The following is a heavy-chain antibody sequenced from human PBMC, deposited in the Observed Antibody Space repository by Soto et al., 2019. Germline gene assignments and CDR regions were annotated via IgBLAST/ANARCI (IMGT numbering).Heavy chain of an antibody. V-gene: IGHV3-21*01. D-gene: IGHD7-27*01. J-gene: IGHJ4*02. CDR2: ISSSSSYI. CDR3: ARVGTGAYYFDY. CDR1: GFTFSSYS. Sequence: PGGSLRLSCAASGFTFSSYSMNWVRQAPGKGLEWVSSISSSSSYIYYADSVKGRFTISRDNAMNTLYLQMNSLTAEDTALYYCARVGTGAYYFDYWGLGTLVTVSS.